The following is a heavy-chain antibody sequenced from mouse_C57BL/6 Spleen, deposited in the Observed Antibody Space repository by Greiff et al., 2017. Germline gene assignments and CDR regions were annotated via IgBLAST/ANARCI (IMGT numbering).Heavy chain of an antibody. CDR1: GYTFTSYG. V-gene: IGHV1-81*01. J-gene: IGHJ1*03. D-gene: IGHD1-1*02. CDR2: IYPRSGNT. Sequence: QVQLLQSGAELARPGASVKLSCKASGYTFTSYGISWVKQRTGQGLEWIGEIYPRSGNTYYNEKFKGKATLTADKSSSTAYMELRSLTSEDSAVYFCARADYGPWYFDVWGTGTTVTVSS. CDR3: ARADYGPWYFDV.